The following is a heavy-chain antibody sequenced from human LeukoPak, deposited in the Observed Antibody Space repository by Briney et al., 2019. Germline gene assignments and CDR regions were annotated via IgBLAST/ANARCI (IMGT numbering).Heavy chain of an antibody. CDR2: ISYDGSNK. CDR1: GFTFSSYG. V-gene: IGHV3-30*18. CDR3: AKDRIALAGTIDY. Sequence: GRSLRLSCAASGFTFSSYGMHWVRQAPGKGLEWVAVISYDGSNKYYADSVKGRFTISRDNSRTTLYLQMNSLRAEDTAVYYCAKDRIALAGTIDYWGQGTLVTVSS. J-gene: IGHJ4*02. D-gene: IGHD6-19*01.